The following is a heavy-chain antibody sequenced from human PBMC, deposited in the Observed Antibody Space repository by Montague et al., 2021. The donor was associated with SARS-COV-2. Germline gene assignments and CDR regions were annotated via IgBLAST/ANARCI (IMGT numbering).Heavy chain of an antibody. CDR3: VRGGDQWDFDY. CDR1: GFTFSDYL. Sequence: SLRLSCAASGFTFSDYLLHWVRPAPGKGLVWVSRIKGDGTNPIYADSVKGRFAISRDTAQNTVYLQMSGLRAEDAAVYYCVRGGDQWDFDYWGQGALVTVSS. V-gene: IGHV3-74*01. CDR2: IKGDGTNP. J-gene: IGHJ4*02. D-gene: IGHD2-21*01.